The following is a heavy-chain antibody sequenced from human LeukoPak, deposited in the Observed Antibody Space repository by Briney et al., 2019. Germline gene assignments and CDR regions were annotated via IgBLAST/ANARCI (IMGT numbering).Heavy chain of an antibody. D-gene: IGHD1-26*01. Sequence: GGSLRLSCAASGFTFSNAWMSWARQAPGKGLEWVGRIKSKTDGGTTDYAAPVKGRFTISRDDSKNTLYLQMNSLKTEDTAVYYCTTFRVGATYYYYYYMDVWGKGTTVTVSS. CDR1: GFTFSNAW. V-gene: IGHV3-15*01. CDR3: TTFRVGATYYYYYYMDV. CDR2: IKSKTDGGTT. J-gene: IGHJ6*03.